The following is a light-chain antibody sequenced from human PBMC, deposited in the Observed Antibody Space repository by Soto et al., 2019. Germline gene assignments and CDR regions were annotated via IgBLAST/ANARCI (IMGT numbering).Light chain of an antibody. CDR2: AAS. V-gene: IGKV1-9*01. Sequence: IQLTQSPSSLSASVRARVTITCRASQGISNYLALHQQKPGKAPNLLIYAASTLQSGVPSRFGGSCSATDFTLTIASLQPEYFSTYCCQHVNSFPYTFGPGTRVEI. J-gene: IGKJ2*01. CDR3: QHVNSFPYT. CDR1: QGISNY.